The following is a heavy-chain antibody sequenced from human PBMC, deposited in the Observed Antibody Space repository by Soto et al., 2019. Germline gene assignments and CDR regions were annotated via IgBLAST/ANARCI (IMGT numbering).Heavy chain of an antibody. Sequence: PGGSLRLSCAASGFNFSTYAMHWVRQAPGKGLEWLAVISYDGVIKYYANSVKGRFAVSRDNSKNTLYLQLDSLRPEDTALYYCARHIGYSSGWYTGAFGFWGQGALVTVSS. CDR1: GFNFSTYA. V-gene: IGHV3-30*09. CDR3: ARHIGYSSGWYTGAFGF. D-gene: IGHD6-19*01. CDR2: ISYDGVIK. J-gene: IGHJ4*02.